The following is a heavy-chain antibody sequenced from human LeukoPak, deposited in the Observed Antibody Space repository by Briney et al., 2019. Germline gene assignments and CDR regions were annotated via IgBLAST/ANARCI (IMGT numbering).Heavy chain of an antibody. Sequence: SETLSLTCTVSGASVSTRNYYWTWIRQPPGKGLEWIGYVYYSGSTNYNPSLQSRFTMSVDTSKNQFSLKLTSVTAADTAVYYCARDLYGSGSFLPESPWGQGTLVTVSS. CDR1: GASVSTRNYY. V-gene: IGHV4-61*01. CDR3: ARDLYGSGSFLPESP. D-gene: IGHD3-10*01. J-gene: IGHJ5*02. CDR2: VYYSGST.